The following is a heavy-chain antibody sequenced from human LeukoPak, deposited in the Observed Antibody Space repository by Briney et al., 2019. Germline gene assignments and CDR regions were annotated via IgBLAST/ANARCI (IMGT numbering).Heavy chain of an antibody. CDR1: GFTFSSYA. J-gene: IGHJ4*02. Sequence: SGGSLRLSCAASGFTFSSYAMSWVRQAPEKGLEWVSAISGSGGSTYYADSVKGRFTISRDNSKNTLYLQMNSLRAEDTAVYYCASNPEDIVVVVAATDYWGQGTLVTVSS. D-gene: IGHD2-15*01. V-gene: IGHV3-23*01. CDR2: ISGSGGST. CDR3: ASNPEDIVVVVAATDY.